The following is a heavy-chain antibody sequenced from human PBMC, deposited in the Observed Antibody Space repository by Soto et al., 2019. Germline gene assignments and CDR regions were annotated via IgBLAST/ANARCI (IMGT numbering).Heavy chain of an antibody. J-gene: IGHJ6*02. V-gene: IGHV4-30-4*01. CDR2: IYYCGST. CDR1: GGSISSGDYY. D-gene: IGHD3-22*01. CDR3: ARVLRGYYDSSGSARMDV. Sequence: QVQLQESGPGLVKPSQTLSLTCTVSGGSISSGDYYWSWIRQPPGEGLEWIGYIYYCGSTYYNPSLKSRVTISVDTSKNQFSLKLSSVTAADTAVYYCARVLRGYYDSSGSARMDVWGQGTTVTVSS.